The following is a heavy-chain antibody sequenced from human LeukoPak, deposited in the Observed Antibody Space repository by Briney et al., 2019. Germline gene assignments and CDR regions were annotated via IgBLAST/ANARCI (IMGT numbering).Heavy chain of an antibody. CDR2: VYSSGST. Sequence: SETLSLTCTVSGGSISRSSYYWGWIRQPAGKGLEWIGRVYSSGSTNYNPSLKSRVTMSVDTSKNQFSLKLSSVTAADTATYYCAREGVVVVVEPNAHNWFDPWGQGTLVTVSS. CDR3: AREGVVVVVEPNAHNWFDP. V-gene: IGHV4-61*02. D-gene: IGHD2-15*01. J-gene: IGHJ5*02. CDR1: GGSISRSSYY.